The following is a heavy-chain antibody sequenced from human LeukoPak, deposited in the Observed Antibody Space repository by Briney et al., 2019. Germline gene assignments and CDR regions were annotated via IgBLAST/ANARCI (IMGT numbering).Heavy chain of an antibody. CDR3: AREGYSDFGYFDY. D-gene: IGHD3/OR15-3a*01. J-gene: IGHJ4*02. CDR1: GGSIAIRNYY. CDR2: INHSGST. Sequence: SETLSLTCAVSGGSIAIRNYYWAWIRQPPGKGLEWIGEINHSGSTNYNPSLKSRVTISVDTSKNQFSLKLSSVTAADTAVYYCAREGYSDFGYFDYWGQGTLVTVSS. V-gene: IGHV4-34*01.